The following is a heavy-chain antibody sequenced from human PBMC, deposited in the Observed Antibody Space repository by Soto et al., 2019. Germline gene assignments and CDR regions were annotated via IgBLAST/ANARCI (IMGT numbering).Heavy chain of an antibody. CDR2: INTDNGDA. V-gene: IGHV1-3*04. J-gene: IGHJ4*02. CDR1: GYTFTSYS. D-gene: IGHD1-1*01. Sequence: ASVNVSCKASGYTFTSYSIHWVRQAPGQGLAGIGWINTDNGDAKYSQKFQGRVTVTRDTSATTAYMEVSSLRSEDTAVYYCARDPGYVVYWGLWTLVNVSS. CDR3: ARDPGYVVY.